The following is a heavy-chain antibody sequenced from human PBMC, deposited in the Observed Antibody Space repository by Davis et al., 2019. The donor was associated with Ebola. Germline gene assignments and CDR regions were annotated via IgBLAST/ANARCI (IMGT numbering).Heavy chain of an antibody. J-gene: IGHJ4*02. V-gene: IGHV3-21*04. D-gene: IGHD6-13*01. CDR2: ISSSGSFI. CDR3: SSWVSSHFDF. CDR1: GFTFSSQS. Sequence: GESLKISCAASGFTFSSQSMNWVRQAPGKGLEWLSSISSSGSFIYQADSVKGRFTISRDNSKNTLFLQMDSLRPEDTAMYYCSSWVSSHFDFWGRGTLVTVSS.